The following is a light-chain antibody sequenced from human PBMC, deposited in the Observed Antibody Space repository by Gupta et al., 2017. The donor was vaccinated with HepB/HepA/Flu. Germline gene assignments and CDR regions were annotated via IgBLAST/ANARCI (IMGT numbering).Light chain of an antibody. Sequence: YDLTQPPSVSVSQGPTTGITCSGDRLGEKYVYWYQQRPGQSPVLVIYHDSKRPSGIPERFSGCNSGNTATLTITGKQAVDEADYYCQAWDSTYGVFGSGTKVTV. J-gene: IGLJ1*01. CDR2: HDS. V-gene: IGLV3-1*01. CDR1: RLGEKY. CDR3: QAWDSTYGV.